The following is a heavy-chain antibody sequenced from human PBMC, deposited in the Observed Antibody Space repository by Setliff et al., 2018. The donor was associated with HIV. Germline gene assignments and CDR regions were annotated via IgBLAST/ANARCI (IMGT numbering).Heavy chain of an antibody. V-gene: IGHV1-8*02. Sequence: ASVKVSCKASGYTFTNSGINWVRQAPGQGLEWMGWINPNSGATDYAQNFLGRVTMAMDTSTSTVYMERSSLRSEDTAVYYCARGQASNDYGVSFWGQGTMVTVSS. D-gene: IGHD4-17*01. CDR1: GYTFTNSG. J-gene: IGHJ3*01. CDR3: ARGQASNDYGVSF. CDR2: INPNSGAT.